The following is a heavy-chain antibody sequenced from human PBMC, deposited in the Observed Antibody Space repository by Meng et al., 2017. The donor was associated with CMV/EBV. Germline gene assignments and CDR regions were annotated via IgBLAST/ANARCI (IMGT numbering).Heavy chain of an antibody. Sequence: GESLKISCAASGFTFSTYWMTWVRQAPGKGLEWVANINREGSDKYYVDSVKGQFPMSRDNAKKSLYLQMNSLRAEDTAVYYCARDTGPNTFDDWGQGTLVTVSS. V-gene: IGHV3-7*03. D-gene: IGHD2-8*01. CDR2: INREGSDK. CDR3: ARDTGPNTFDD. CDR1: GFTFSTYW. J-gene: IGHJ4*02.